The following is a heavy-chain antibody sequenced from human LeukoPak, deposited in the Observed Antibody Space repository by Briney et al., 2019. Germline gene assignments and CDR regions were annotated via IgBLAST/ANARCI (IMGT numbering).Heavy chain of an antibody. V-gene: IGHV1-69*06. Sequence: ASVKVSCKASGGTFSSYAISWVRQAPGQGLEWMGGIIPIFGTANYAQKFQGRVTITADKSTSTAYMELSSLRSEDTAVYYCARDYYGSGSYYNGFDYWGQGTLVTVSS. CDR1: GGTFSSYA. CDR3: ARDYYGSGSYYNGFDY. CDR2: IIPIFGTA. J-gene: IGHJ4*02. D-gene: IGHD3-10*01.